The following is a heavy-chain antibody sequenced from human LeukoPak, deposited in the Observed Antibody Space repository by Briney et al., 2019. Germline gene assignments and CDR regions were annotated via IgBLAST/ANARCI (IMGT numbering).Heavy chain of an antibody. V-gene: IGHV4-59*11. Sequence: NPSETLSLTCTVSGGSINSHYWSWIRQPPGKGLEWIGYIYYSGSTNYNPSLKSRVTISVDTSKNQFSLNLSSVTAADTAVYYCARDRRGYATAFDIRGQGTMVTVFS. D-gene: IGHD5-12*01. J-gene: IGHJ3*02. CDR1: GGSINSHY. CDR3: ARDRRGYATAFDI. CDR2: IYYSGST.